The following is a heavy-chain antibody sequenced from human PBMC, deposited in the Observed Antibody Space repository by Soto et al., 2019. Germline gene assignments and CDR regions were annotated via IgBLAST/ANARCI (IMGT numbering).Heavy chain of an antibody. D-gene: IGHD3-22*01. Sequence: SETLSLTCTVSGGSISSSIYYWGWIRQPPGQGLEWLGTIYSLGNTYYNPSLKSRVTISVDNSKSQLFLKLSSVAAPDTPVYYWAGQLYDRSGSLYAYWGQGTLVTVSS. V-gene: IGHV4-39*01. CDR1: GGSISSSIYY. CDR2: IYSLGNT. J-gene: IGHJ4*02. CDR3: AGQLYDRSGSLYAY.